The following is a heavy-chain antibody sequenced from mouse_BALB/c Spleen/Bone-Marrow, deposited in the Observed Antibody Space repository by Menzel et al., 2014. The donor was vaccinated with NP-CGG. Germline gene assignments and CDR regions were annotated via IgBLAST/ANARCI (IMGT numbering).Heavy chain of an antibody. V-gene: IGHV5-9*02. CDR1: GFAFSSYD. CDR3: ARHPYYDDYPAWFDY. J-gene: IGHJ3*01. CDR2: ISSGGGYT. D-gene: IGHD2-13*01. Sequence: EVKLEESGGDLVKPGGSLKLSCAASGFAFSSYDMSWVRQTPEKRLEWVATISSGGGYTYYPDSVKGRFTISRDNARNTLYQQMSRLRSGETALYYCARHPYYDDYPAWFDYWGEGTPVTVSA.